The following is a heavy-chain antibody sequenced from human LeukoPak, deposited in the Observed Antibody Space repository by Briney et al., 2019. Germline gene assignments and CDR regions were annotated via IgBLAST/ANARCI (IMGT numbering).Heavy chain of an antibody. CDR3: ARKDGGRDGMDV. Sequence: ASVKLSCRASGYTFTDYYMHWVRQAPGQGLEWMGWLNPNTLVTNYAQHFQGRVSMTWDTSISTGYMDLYSLTSDDTAVYYCARKDGGRDGMDVWGQGTTVTVSS. J-gene: IGHJ6*02. CDR1: GYTFTDYY. CDR2: LNPNTLVT. V-gene: IGHV1-2*02. D-gene: IGHD2-15*01.